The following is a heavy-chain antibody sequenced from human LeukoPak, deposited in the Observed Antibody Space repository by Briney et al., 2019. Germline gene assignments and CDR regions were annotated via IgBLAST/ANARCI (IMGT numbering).Heavy chain of an antibody. CDR2: IYTSGST. Sequence: SETLSLTCTVSGGSISSYYWSWIRQPAGKGLEWIGRIYTSGSTNYNPSLKSRVTISVDTSKNQFSLKLSSVTAADTAVYYCARELGVRPYFYYYMDVWGKGTTVTVSS. V-gene: IGHV4-4*07. D-gene: IGHD3-16*01. CDR3: ARELGVRPYFYYYMDV. CDR1: GGSISSYY. J-gene: IGHJ6*03.